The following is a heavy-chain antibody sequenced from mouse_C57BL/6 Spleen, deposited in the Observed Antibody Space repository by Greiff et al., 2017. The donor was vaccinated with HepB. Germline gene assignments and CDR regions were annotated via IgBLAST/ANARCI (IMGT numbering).Heavy chain of an antibody. V-gene: IGHV1-15*01. CDR3: TRAKGNYDWYFDV. CDR1: GYTFTDYE. Sequence: VQLQQSGAELVRPGASVTLSCKASGYTFTDYEMHWVKQTPVHGLEWIGAIDPETGGTAYNQKFKGKAILTADKSSSTAYMELRSLTSEDSAVYYCTRAKGNYDWYFDVWGTGTTVTVSS. CDR2: IDPETGGT. D-gene: IGHD2-1*01. J-gene: IGHJ1*03.